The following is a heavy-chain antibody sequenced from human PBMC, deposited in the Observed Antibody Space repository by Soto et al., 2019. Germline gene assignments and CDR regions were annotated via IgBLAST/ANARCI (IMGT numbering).Heavy chain of an antibody. CDR2: IIPIFGTA. V-gene: IGHV1-69*13. Sequence: WASVKVSCKASGGTFSSYAISWVRQAPGQGLEWMGGIIPIFGTANYAQKFQGRVTMTADESTSTAYMELSSLRYEDTAVYYWAEAKNYDFWSGYPNWFDPWGQGTLVTVSS. J-gene: IGHJ5*02. CDR1: GGTFSSYA. CDR3: AEAKNYDFWSGYPNWFDP. D-gene: IGHD3-3*01.